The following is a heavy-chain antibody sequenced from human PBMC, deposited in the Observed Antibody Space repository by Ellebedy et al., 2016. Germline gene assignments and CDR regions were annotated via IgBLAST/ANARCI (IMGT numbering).Heavy chain of an antibody. CDR3: ARGIYGSGSVDY. V-gene: IGHV4-39*01. CDR1: GGSITTRDYS. CDR2: MSYGGFT. D-gene: IGHD3-10*01. Sequence: SETLSLTCTVSGGSITTRDYSWGWIRQPPGKGLEWIGSMSYGGFTYYDPSLKSRVSISIDTSKNQFSLRLSSVTAADTAVYFCARGIYGSGSVDYWGQGTLVTVSS. J-gene: IGHJ4*02.